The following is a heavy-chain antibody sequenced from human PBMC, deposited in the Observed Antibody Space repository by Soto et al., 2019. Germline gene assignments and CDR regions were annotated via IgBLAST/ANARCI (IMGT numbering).Heavy chain of an antibody. J-gene: IGHJ4*02. CDR2: IYSGGGI. V-gene: IGHV3-53*01. CDR1: GFSFGDYA. CDR3: AGARYYDY. Sequence: PGGSLRLSCEASGFSFGDYAMSWVRQAPGKGLEWVSVIYSGGGIYYADSVKGRFTISRDTSKNTIYLQMNSLRAEDTAVYYCAGARYYDYWGQGTLVTVSS.